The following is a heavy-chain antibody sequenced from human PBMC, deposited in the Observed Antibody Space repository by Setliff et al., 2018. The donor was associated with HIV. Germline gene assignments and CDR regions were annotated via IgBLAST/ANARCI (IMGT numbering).Heavy chain of an antibody. V-gene: IGHV4-39*01. D-gene: IGHD3-9*01. Sequence: LSLTCTVSGGSISSSSYYWGWIRQPPGKGLEWIGSIYYSGSTYYNPSLKSRVTISVDTSKNQFSLKLSSVTAADTAVYYCARHGPGGSYDILTGFDYWGQGTLVTVSS. CDR2: IYYSGST. CDR3: ARHGPGGSYDILTGFDY. J-gene: IGHJ4*02. CDR1: GGSISSSSYY.